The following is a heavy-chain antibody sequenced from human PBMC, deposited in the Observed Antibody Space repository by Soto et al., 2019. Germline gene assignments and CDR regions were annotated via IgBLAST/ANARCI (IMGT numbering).Heavy chain of an antibody. J-gene: IGHJ5*02. CDR1: GGSISSSYW. CDR3: ASRYYDILTGSHWFDP. Sequence: SETLSLTCAVSGGSISSSYWWSWVRQPPGKGLEWIGEIYHSGSTNYNPSLKSRVTISVDKSKDQFSLKLSSVTAADTAVYYCASRYYDILTGSHWFDPWGQGTLVTVSS. CDR2: IYHSGST. V-gene: IGHV4-4*02. D-gene: IGHD3-9*01.